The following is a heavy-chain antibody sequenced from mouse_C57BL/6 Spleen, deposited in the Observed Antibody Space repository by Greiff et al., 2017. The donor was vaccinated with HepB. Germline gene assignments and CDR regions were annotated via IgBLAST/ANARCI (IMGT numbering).Heavy chain of an antibody. J-gene: IGHJ4*01. D-gene: IGHD1-1*01. Sequence: VKLMESDAELVKPGASVKISCKVSGYTFTDHTIHWMKQRPEQGLEWIGYIYPRDGSTKYNEKFKGKATLTADKSASTAYMQLNSLTSEDSAVYFCAKGDYYGGDAMDYWGQGTSVTVSS. CDR2: IYPRDGST. V-gene: IGHV1-78*01. CDR3: AKGDYYGGDAMDY. CDR1: GYTFTDHT.